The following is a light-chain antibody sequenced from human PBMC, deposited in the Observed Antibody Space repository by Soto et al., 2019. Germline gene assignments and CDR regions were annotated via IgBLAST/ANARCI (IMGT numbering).Light chain of an antibody. CDR3: HSYDSSLSGYV. CDR1: SSNIGAGYE. Sequence: QSVLTQPPSVSEAPGQRVTISCTGSSSNIGAGYEAHWYQPVPGTAPKLLIYETNNRPSGVPDRFSGSKSGTSASLAITGLQAEDEAEYYCHSYDSSLSGYVFGTGTKLTVL. J-gene: IGLJ1*01. V-gene: IGLV1-40*01. CDR2: ETN.